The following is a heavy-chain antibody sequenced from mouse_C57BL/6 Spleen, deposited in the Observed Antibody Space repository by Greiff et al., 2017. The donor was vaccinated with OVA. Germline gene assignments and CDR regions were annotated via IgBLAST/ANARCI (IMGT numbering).Heavy chain of an antibody. J-gene: IGHJ2*01. CDR3: TRGFTTVVPDYFDY. CDR2: IDPETGGT. Sequence: QVQLKESGAELVRPGASVTLSCKASGYTFTDYEMHWVKQTPVHGLEWIGAIDPETGGTAYNQKFKGKAILTADKSSSTAYMELRSLTSEDSAVYYCTRGFTTVVPDYFDYWGQGTTLTVSS. V-gene: IGHV1-15*01. D-gene: IGHD1-1*01. CDR1: GYTFTDYE.